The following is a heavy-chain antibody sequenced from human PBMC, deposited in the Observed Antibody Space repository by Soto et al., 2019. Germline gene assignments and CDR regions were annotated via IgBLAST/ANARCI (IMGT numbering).Heavy chain of an antibody. CDR2: MNPNSGNT. V-gene: IGHV1-8*01. CDR3: ARGLDIVATEGNWFDP. D-gene: IGHD5-12*01. CDR1: GYTFTSYD. Sequence: ASVKVSCKASGYTFTSYDINWVRQATGQGLEWMGWMNPNSGNTGYAQKFQGRVTMTRNTSISTAYMELSSLRSEDTAVYYCARGLDIVATEGNWFDPWGQGTLVTVSS. J-gene: IGHJ5*02.